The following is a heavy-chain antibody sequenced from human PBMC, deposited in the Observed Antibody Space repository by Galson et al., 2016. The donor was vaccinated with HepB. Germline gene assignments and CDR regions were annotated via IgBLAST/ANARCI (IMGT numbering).Heavy chain of an antibody. CDR2: IRSDGGFT. D-gene: IGHD2/OR15-2a*01. V-gene: IGHV3-74*01. CDR3: AREEVWESCSGNRCSTSSWFDP. CDR1: GFTFSNSW. J-gene: IGHJ5*02. Sequence: SLRLSCAASGFTFSNSWMNWVRQAPGKGLVWVSRIRSDGGFTTYADSVKGRFTISRDNAKNTLFLEMNSLRAEDTALYYCAREEVWESCSGNRCSTSSWFDPWGQGTLVTV.